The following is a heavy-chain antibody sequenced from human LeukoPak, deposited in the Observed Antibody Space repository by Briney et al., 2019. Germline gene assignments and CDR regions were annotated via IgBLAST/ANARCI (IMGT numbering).Heavy chain of an antibody. Sequence: EWIGYIYYSGSTNYNPSLKSRVTISVDTSKNQFSLNLTSVTAADTAVYYCARGSEDDAFDIWGQGTMVTVSS. V-gene: IGHV4-59*09. CDR2: IYYSGST. J-gene: IGHJ3*02. CDR3: ARGSEDDAFDI.